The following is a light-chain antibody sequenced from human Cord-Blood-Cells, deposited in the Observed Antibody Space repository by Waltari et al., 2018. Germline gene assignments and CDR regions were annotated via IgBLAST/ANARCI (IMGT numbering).Light chain of an antibody. CDR1: SSDVGGYNY. CDR2: DVS. V-gene: IGLV2-14*01. Sequence: QSALTQPASVSGSPGQSLTISCTGTSSDVGGYNYVSWYQQHPGKAPTLMIYDVSNRPSGVSNRFSGSKSGNTASLTISGLQAEDEADYYCSSYTSSSTVVFGGGTKLTVL. J-gene: IGLJ2*01. CDR3: SSYTSSSTVV.